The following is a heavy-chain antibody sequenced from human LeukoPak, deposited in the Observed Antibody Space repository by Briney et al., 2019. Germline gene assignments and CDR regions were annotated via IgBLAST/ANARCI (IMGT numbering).Heavy chain of an antibody. CDR2: IYCSGST. V-gene: IGHV4-39*01. CDR1: GGSISSSSYY. CDR3: ARRYGVTSWFDP. J-gene: IGHJ5*02. Sequence: PSETLSLTCTVSGGSISSSSYYWGWIRQPPGKGLEWIGSIYCSGSTYYNPSLKSRVTISVDTSKNQFSLKLSSVTAADTAVYYCARRYGVTSWFDPWGQGTLVTASS. D-gene: IGHD4-17*01.